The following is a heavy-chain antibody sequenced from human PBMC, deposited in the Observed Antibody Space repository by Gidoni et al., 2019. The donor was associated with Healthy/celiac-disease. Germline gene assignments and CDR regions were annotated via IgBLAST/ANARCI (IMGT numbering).Heavy chain of an antibody. J-gene: IGHJ4*02. V-gene: IGHV1-18*01. CDR1: GSTFASYG. Sequence: QLQLVQSGAEVKKPGASVKVSCKAAGSTFASYGISWVRQAPGQGLEWMGWISAYNGNTNYAQKLQGRVTITTDTFTSTAYMELRSLRSDDTAVYYCARGRRRTMVRGVTYFDYWGQGTLVTVSS. CDR2: ISAYNGNT. D-gene: IGHD3-10*01. CDR3: ARGRRRTMVRGVTYFDY.